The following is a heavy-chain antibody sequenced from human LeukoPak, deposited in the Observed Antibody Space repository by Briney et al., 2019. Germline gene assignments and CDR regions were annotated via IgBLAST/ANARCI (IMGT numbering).Heavy chain of an antibody. J-gene: IGHJ4*02. CDR1: GGSISNYY. D-gene: IGHD6-13*01. CDR2: IFSSGST. V-gene: IGHV4-59*08. CDR3: ARQRYSSSWGYFDY. Sequence: PSETLSLTCTVSGGSISNYYWNWIRQPPGKGLEWIGDIFSSGSTNYNPSLKSRVTISVDTSKNQFSLKLSSVTAADTAVYYCARQRYSSSWGYFDYWGQGTLVTVSS.